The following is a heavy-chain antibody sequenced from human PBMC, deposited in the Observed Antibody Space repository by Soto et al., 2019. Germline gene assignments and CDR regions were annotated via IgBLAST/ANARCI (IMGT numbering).Heavy chain of an antibody. Sequence: EVQLVESGGGLIQPGGSLKLSCAASGFTVGNNYMSWVRQAPGKGLEWVSLIYSTGTTKYADSVKGRFTVSRDNAKNTLYPHMNSLRAEDTAVYYCAKDGRGSGSHYNSIGYWGQGTLVTVSS. V-gene: IGHV3-53*01. D-gene: IGHD3-10*01. CDR1: GFTVGNNY. CDR2: IYSTGTT. CDR3: AKDGRGSGSHYNSIGY. J-gene: IGHJ4*02.